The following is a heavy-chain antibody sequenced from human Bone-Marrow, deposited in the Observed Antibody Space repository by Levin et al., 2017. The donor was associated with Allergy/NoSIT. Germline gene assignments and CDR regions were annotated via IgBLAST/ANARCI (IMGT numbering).Heavy chain of an antibody. Sequence: PVASVKVSCKASGYSFSTYAITWVRQAPGQGLEWLGWITPYNGDTHYAQKFQGRVTLSTDTSTSTAYMDVRSLSSDDTAVYYCARGIMVYSTYDYAFDFWGQGTMVIVSS. D-gene: IGHD2-8*01. CDR3: ARGIMVYSTYDYAFDF. CDR2: ITPYNGDT. J-gene: IGHJ3*01. V-gene: IGHV1-18*04. CDR1: GYSFSTYA.